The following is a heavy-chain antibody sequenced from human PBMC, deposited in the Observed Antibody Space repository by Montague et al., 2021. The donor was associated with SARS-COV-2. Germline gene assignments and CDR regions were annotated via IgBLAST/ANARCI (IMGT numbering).Heavy chain of an antibody. CDR1: GGSITSTIYY. V-gene: IGHV4-39*01. D-gene: IGHD2/OR15-2a*01. J-gene: IGHJ2*01. CDR2: IYYTGNT. Sequence: SETLSLTCSVSGGSITSTIYYWAWIRQPPGKGLEWIGSIYYTGNTYYNPSLRSRVTISVDTSKNHFTLKLSSLTATDTAMYYCARQVHYFGSRCPNSSFDLWGRGTMVTVSS. CDR3: ARQVHYFGSRCPNSSFDL.